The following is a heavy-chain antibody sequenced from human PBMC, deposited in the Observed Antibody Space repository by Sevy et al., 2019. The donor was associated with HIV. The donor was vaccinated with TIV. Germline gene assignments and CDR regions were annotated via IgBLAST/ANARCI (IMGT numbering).Heavy chain of an antibody. V-gene: IGHV3-21*01. CDR2: ISSSSSDI. J-gene: IGHJ4*02. CDR1: GFTLSTYT. D-gene: IGHD2-2*02. CDR3: ARAAYHCSTTSCYIDY. Sequence: GGSLRLSCTASGFTLSTYTMNWVRQAPGKGLEWVSSISSSSSDIYYADSVKGRFTISRDNAKNSLYLQMNSLRVEDTAVYYCARAAYHCSTTSCYIDYWGQGTLVTVSS.